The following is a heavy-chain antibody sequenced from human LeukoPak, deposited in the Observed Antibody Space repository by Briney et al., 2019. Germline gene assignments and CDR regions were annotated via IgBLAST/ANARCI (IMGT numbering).Heavy chain of an antibody. Sequence: SETLSLTCTVSGGSISSHYWSWIRQPPGKGLEWIGYIYYSGSTNYNPSLKSRVTISADTSKNQFSLKLSSVTAADTAVYYCARTTDGYNGLVPDIFDYWGQGTLVTVSS. D-gene: IGHD5-24*01. V-gene: IGHV4-59*11. CDR1: GGSISSHY. CDR3: ARTTDGYNGLVPDIFDY. CDR2: IYYSGST. J-gene: IGHJ4*02.